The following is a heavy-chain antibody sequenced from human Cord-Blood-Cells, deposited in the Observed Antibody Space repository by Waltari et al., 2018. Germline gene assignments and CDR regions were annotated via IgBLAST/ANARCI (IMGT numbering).Heavy chain of an antibody. CDR2: INPNRGGT. D-gene: IGHD1-26*01. J-gene: IGHJ4*02. Sequence: QVQLVQSGGEVKKPGASVKVSCKASGYTFTAYYMHSVRQAPGQGLEWRGRINPNRGGTNYAQKFQGRVTMTRDTSISTAYMELSRLRSDDTAVYYCARARWELLLDYWGQGTLVTVSS. V-gene: IGHV1-2*06. CDR1: GYTFTAYY. CDR3: ARARWELLLDY.